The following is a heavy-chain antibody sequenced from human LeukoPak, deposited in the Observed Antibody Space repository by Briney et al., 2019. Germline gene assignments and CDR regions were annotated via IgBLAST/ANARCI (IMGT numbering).Heavy chain of an antibody. CDR2: IKSESDGGTT. V-gene: IGHV3-15*01. Sequence: GESLRLSCAASGFTFSSYEVNWVRQAPGKGLEWVGRIKSESDGGTTLYAAPVKDRFTISRDDSKNTVYLQINSLRIEDTAVYYCATGYGGISWGQGTLVTVSS. D-gene: IGHD4-23*01. CDR3: ATGYGGIS. CDR1: GFTFSSYE. J-gene: IGHJ4*02.